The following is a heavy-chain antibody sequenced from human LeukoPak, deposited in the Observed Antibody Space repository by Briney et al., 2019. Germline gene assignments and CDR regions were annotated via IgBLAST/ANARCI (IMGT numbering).Heavy chain of an antibody. Sequence: ASVKVSCKASGGTFSSYAISWVRQAPGQGLEWMGGIIPIFGTANYAQKFQGRVTITADESTSTAYMELSSLRSEDTAVYYCARPLLRYFDWLPSHWGQGTLVTVSS. CDR1: GGTFSSYA. J-gene: IGHJ4*02. V-gene: IGHV1-69*01. CDR3: ARPLLRYFDWLPSH. D-gene: IGHD3-9*01. CDR2: IIPIFGTA.